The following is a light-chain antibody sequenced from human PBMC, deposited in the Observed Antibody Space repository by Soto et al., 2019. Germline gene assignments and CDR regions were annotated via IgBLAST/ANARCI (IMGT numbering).Light chain of an antibody. Sequence: LTQPASVSGSPGQSITISCSGTSSDVGSYNYVAWYQQFSGKTPKLIIYGVSSRAPGVSSRFSGSKSGNTASLTISGLQAEDEADYYCCSYAGSSTFFYVLGTGTKVTVL. CDR2: GVS. J-gene: IGLJ1*01. CDR1: SSDVGSYNY. V-gene: IGLV2-23*02. CDR3: CSYAGSSTFFYV.